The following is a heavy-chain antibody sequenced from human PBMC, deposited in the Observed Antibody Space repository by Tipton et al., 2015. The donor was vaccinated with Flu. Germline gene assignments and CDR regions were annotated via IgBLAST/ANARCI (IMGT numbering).Heavy chain of an antibody. J-gene: IGHJ4*02. D-gene: IGHD5-24*01. CDR1: GGSISSGSYY. CDR2: IYHSGST. V-gene: IGHV4-30-2*01. Sequence: TLSLTCSVSGGSISSGSYYWTWIRQPPGKGLEWIGYIYHSGSTFYNPSLKSRVTISVDTSKNQFSLKLSSVTAADTAVYYCARGDGYNFDYWGQGTLVTVSS. CDR3: ARGDGYNFDY.